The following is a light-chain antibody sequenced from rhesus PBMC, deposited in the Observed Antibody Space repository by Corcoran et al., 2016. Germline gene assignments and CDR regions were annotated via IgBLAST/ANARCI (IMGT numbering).Light chain of an antibody. CDR1: QGFNKA. CDR2: AAS. Sequence: DIQMTQSPSSLSSSVGDRVTVTCRASQGFNKALSWYQQKPGKAPSLLIYAASSLQTGVSSRFSGSGSGTDFTIAISSLQPEDVATYYCQQDYNTPYSFGQGTKVEIK. J-gene: IGKJ2*01. V-gene: IGKV1-94*01. CDR3: QQDYNTPYS.